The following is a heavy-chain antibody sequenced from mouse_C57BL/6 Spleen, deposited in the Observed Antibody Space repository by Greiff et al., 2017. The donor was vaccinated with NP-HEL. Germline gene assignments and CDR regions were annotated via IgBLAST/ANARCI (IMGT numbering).Heavy chain of an antibody. D-gene: IGHD4-1*01. CDR3: ARSNWDRGYFDV. Sequence: QVQLQQSGAELVRPGTSVKVSCKASGYAFTNYLIEWVKQRPGQGLEWIGVINPGSGGTNYNEKFKGKATLTADKSSSTAYMQLSSLTSEDSAVYFCARSNWDRGYFDVWGTGTTVTVSS. CDR2: INPGSGGT. CDR1: GYAFTNYL. J-gene: IGHJ1*03. V-gene: IGHV1-54*01.